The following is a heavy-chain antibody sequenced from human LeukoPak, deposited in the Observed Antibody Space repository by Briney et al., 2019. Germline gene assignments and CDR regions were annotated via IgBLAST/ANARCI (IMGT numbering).Heavy chain of an antibody. Sequence: SETLSLTCTVSGGSISSYYWSWIRQPPGKGLEWIGYIYYSGSTNYNPSLKSRVTISVDTSKKQFSLKLSSVTAADTAVYYCARGPVVITKGGRGDAFDIWGQGTMVTVSS. CDR1: GGSISSYY. CDR3: ARGPVVITKGGRGDAFDI. CDR2: IYYSGST. J-gene: IGHJ3*02. D-gene: IGHD3-22*01. V-gene: IGHV4-59*01.